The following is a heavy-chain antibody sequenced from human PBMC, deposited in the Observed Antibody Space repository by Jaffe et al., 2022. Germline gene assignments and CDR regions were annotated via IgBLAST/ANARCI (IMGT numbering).Heavy chain of an antibody. CDR2: IGTAGDT. CDR3: AKASHSSSWYDDPQDYYYYYMDV. V-gene: IGHV3-13*01. D-gene: IGHD6-13*01. CDR1: GFTFSSYD. J-gene: IGHJ6*03. Sequence: EVQLVESGGGLVQPGGSLRLSCAASGFTFSSYDMHWVRQATGKGLEWVSAIGTAGDTYYPGSVKGRFTISRENAKNSLYLQMNSLRAGDTAVYYCAKASHSSSWYDDPQDYYYYYMDVWGKGTTVTVSS.